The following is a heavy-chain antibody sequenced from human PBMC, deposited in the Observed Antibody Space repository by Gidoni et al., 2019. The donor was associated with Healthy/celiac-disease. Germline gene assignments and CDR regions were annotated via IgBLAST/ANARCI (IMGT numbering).Heavy chain of an antibody. J-gene: IGHJ4*02. Sequence: QLQLVQSGPEVKKPGTSVTVSCKASGFTFTSSAVQWVRQARGQRLEWIGWIVVGSGNTNYAQKFQERVTITRDMSTRTAYMELSSLRSEDTDVYYCAADFGEMAAIFDYWGQGTLVTVSS. V-gene: IGHV1-58*01. D-gene: IGHD3-10*01. CDR2: IVVGSGNT. CDR1: GFTFTSSA. CDR3: AADFGEMAAIFDY.